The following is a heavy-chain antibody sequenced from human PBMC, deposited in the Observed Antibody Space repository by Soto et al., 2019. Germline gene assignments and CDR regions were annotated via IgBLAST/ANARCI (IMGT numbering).Heavy chain of an antibody. CDR1: SVPITEYS. J-gene: IGHJ4*02. D-gene: IGHD3-10*01. V-gene: IGHV4-59*13. Sequence: PSETLSLTCNVSSVPITEYSWSRVRQSPGKGLEWIGNYFGSGRNMYNPSLKSRVTISVDTSKNLFSLKLSSVTAADTSVYHCARGGSMIRGRNFFDAWGQGVPVTVSS. CDR3: ARGGSMIRGRNFFDA. CDR2: YFGSGRN.